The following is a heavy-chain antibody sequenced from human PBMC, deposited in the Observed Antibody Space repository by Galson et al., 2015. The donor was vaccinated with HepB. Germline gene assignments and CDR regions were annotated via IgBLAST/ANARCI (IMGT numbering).Heavy chain of an antibody. D-gene: IGHD6-13*01. CDR1: GGSISSGGYY. Sequence: TLSLTCTVSGGSISSGGYYWSWIRQHPGKGLEWIGYIYYSGSTYYDPSLKSRVTISVDTSKNQFSLKLSSVTAADTAVYYCASGSSSSWYRLCAFDIWGQGTMVTVSS. V-gene: IGHV4-31*03. CDR2: IYYSGST. CDR3: ASGSSSSWYRLCAFDI. J-gene: IGHJ3*02.